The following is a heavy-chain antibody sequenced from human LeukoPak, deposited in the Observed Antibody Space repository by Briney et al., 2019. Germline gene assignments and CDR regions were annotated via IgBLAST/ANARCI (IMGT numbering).Heavy chain of an antibody. CDR1: GGTFSSYA. Sequence: SVKVSCKASGGTFSSYAISWVRQAPGQGLEWMGRIIPILGIANYAQKFQGRVTITADKSTSTAYMELSSLRSEDTAVYYCARDAGTVTPEGDAFDIWGQGTMVTVSS. CDR2: IIPILGIA. J-gene: IGHJ3*02. V-gene: IGHV1-69*04. CDR3: ARDAGTVTPEGDAFDI. D-gene: IGHD4-23*01.